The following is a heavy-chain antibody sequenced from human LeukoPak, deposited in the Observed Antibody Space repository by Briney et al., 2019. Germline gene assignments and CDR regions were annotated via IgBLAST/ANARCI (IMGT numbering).Heavy chain of an antibody. Sequence: GGSLRLSCAASAFTFSSYAMHWVRQAPGKGLEYVSGISSLGGSTYYADSVKDRFTISRDNSKNTLFLQMGSLRPEDMAVYYCASGGPYINRELNYWGQGTLVTVSS. D-gene: IGHD1-26*01. V-gene: IGHV3-64*02. CDR3: ASGGPYINRELNY. CDR1: AFTFSSYA. J-gene: IGHJ4*02. CDR2: ISSLGGST.